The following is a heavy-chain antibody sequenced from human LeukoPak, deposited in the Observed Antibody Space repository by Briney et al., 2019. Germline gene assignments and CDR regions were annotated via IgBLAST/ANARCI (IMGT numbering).Heavy chain of an antibody. CDR3: VRDGRAGVVGAFRLPDY. CDR1: GFTFGDYE. D-gene: IGHD1-26*01. CDR2: ISSGGSSI. J-gene: IGHJ4*02. Sequence: PGGSLRLSCAASGFTFGDYEMKWVRQAPGKGLEWISYISSGGSSITYADSVQGRFTISRDNAKNSLYLQMDSLRVEDTAVYYCVRDGRAGVVGAFRLPDYWGQGTLVTVSS. V-gene: IGHV3-48*03.